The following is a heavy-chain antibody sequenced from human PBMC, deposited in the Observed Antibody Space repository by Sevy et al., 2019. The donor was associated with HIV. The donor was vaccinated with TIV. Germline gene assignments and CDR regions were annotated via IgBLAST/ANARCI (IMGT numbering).Heavy chain of an antibody. V-gene: IGHV3-7*03. CDR1: GFTSSGYW. Sequence: GGCLRLSCAASGFTSSGYWMNCVRQAPGKGLEWVAKIKPDGSEKYYVDSVKGRFSISRDNAESSVYLHMKSLRGDDTAVYYCARDFVQGSPVVGFDIWGQGTEVSVSS. D-gene: IGHD1-1*01. J-gene: IGHJ3*02. CDR3: ARDFVQGSPVVGFDI. CDR2: IKPDGSEK.